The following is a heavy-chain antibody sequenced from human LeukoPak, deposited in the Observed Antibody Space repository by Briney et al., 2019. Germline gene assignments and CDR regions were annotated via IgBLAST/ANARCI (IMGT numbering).Heavy chain of an antibody. D-gene: IGHD2-15*01. J-gene: IGHJ4*02. CDR3: ARLAYCSGGSCYSYYFDY. CDR2: LYYSGST. V-gene: IGHV4-39*01. Sequence: PSETLSLTCTVSGGSISSSSYYWGWIRQPPGKGLEWIESLYYSGSTYYNPSLKSRVIISVDTSKNQFSLKLSSVTAAATAMYYCARLAYCSGGSCYSYYFDYWGQGTLVTVSS. CDR1: GGSISSSSYY.